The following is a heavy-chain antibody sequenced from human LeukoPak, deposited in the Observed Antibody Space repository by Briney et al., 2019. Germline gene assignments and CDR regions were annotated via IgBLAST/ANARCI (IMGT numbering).Heavy chain of an antibody. CDR2: IYTSGST. CDR1: GGSINIYY. V-gene: IGHV4-4*07. Sequence: SETLSLTCTVSGGSINIYYWSWIRQPAGKGLEWIGRIYTSGSTHYNPSLKSRVTMSVDTSKNQFSLKLSSVTAADTAVYYCAREYCSGGSCYSAAFDIWGQGTMVTVSS. CDR3: AREYCSGGSCYSAAFDI. D-gene: IGHD2-15*01. J-gene: IGHJ3*02.